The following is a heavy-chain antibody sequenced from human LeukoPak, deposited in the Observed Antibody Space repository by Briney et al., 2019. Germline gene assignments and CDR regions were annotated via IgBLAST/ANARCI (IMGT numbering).Heavy chain of an antibody. CDR3: TTDSLRMGVTGLDY. D-gene: IGHD3-3*01. CDR2: ISGGGGTT. CDR1: GFTFSTYA. J-gene: IGHJ4*02. Sequence: GGSLRLSCAASGFTFSTYAMSWVRQAPGKGLKWVSAISGGGGTTYYADSVKGRFTISRDNSKNTLYLQMDSLKTEDTAVYYCTTDSLRMGVTGLDYWGQGTLVTVSS. V-gene: IGHV3-23*01.